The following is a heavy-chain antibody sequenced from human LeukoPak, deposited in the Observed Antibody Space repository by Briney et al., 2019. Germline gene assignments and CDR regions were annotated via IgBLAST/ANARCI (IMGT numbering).Heavy chain of an antibody. CDR2: IYYSGST. CDR1: GGSISSHY. V-gene: IGHV4-59*11. J-gene: IGHJ5*02. CDR3: ARVLFYCSGGSCYSWFDP. D-gene: IGHD2-15*01. Sequence: SETLSLTCTVSGGSISSHYWSWIRQPPGKGLEWIGYIYYSGSTNYNPSLKSRVTISVDTSKNQSSLKLSSVTAADTAVYYCARVLFYCSGGSCYSWFDPWGQGTLVTVSS.